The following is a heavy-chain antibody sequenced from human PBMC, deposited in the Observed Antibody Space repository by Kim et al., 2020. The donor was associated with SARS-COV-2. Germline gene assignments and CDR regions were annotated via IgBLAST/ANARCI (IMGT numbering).Heavy chain of an antibody. CDR3: ARVGNLGYFQH. J-gene: IGHJ1*01. D-gene: IGHD7-27*01. Sequence: PTYAQGFTGRFVFSLDTSVSTAYLQISSLKAEDTAVYYCARVGNLGYFQHWGQGTLVTVSS. CDR2: P. V-gene: IGHV7-4-1*02.